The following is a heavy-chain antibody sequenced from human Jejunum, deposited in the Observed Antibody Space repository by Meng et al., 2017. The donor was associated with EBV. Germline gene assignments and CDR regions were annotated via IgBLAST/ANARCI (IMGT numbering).Heavy chain of an antibody. CDR2: INGGNGNT. CDR1: GYTLTSYA. D-gene: IGHD3-16*01. Sequence: QVQLVQSGAEVKKPXXSGKVXCKASGYTLTSYAIHWVRQAPGQRLEWMGWINGGNGNTKYSQRFQGRVTITRDTSASTAYMELSSLRSEDTAVYYCARELWGSHHAGDDWGQGTLVTVSS. J-gene: IGHJ4*02. CDR3: ARELWGSHHAGDD. V-gene: IGHV1-3*01.